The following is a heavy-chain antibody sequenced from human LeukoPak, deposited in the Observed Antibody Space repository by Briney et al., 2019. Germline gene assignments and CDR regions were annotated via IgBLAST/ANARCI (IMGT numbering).Heavy chain of an antibody. Sequence: ASVKVSCKASGYTFTGYYMHWVRQAPGQGLEWMGWINPNSGGTNYAQKFQGRVTMTRDTSISTAYMKLSRLRSDDTAVYYCARVTDFWSGYSAGYWGQGTLVTVSS. CDR1: GYTFTGYY. D-gene: IGHD3-3*01. CDR2: INPNSGGT. J-gene: IGHJ4*02. V-gene: IGHV1-2*02. CDR3: ARVTDFWSGYSAGY.